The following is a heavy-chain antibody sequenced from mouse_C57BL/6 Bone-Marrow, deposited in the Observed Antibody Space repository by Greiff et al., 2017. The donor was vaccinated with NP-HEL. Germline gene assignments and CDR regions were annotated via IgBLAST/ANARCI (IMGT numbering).Heavy chain of an antibody. Sequence: EVKVVESGGGLVKPGGSLKLSCAASGFTFSSYAMSWVRQTPEKRLEWVATISDGGSYTYYPDNVKGRFTISRDNAKNNLYLQMSHLKSEDTAMYYCARVSFYDGYNYWGQGTTLTVSS. D-gene: IGHD2-3*01. CDR3: ARVSFYDGYNY. CDR1: GFTFSSYA. CDR2: ISDGGSYT. V-gene: IGHV5-4*03. J-gene: IGHJ2*01.